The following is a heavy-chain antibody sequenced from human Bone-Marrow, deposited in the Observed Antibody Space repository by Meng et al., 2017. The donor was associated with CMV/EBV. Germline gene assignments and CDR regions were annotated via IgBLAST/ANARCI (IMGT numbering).Heavy chain of an antibody. CDR1: GFSFTYYD. J-gene: IGHJ4*02. V-gene: IGHV3-13*01. CDR2: ISAAGDT. CDR3: VRGMGTD. D-gene: IGHD5-24*01. Sequence: GGSLRLSCVASGFSFTYYDMHWVRQAPGKGLEWVSAISAAGDTYYPDSVKGRFSISRDNAKRTLYLQMNSLRVEDSAVYYCVRGMGTDWGQGTLVTVSS.